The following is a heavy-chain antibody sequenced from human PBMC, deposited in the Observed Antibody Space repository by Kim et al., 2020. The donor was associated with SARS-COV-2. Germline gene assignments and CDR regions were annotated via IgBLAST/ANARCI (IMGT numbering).Heavy chain of an antibody. J-gene: IGHJ1*01. D-gene: IGHD3-10*01. V-gene: IGHV3-23*01. CDR3: AKDRGNGSGSYYKH. Sequence: AATGKGPFTISRDNARNTLYLQMNSLRARDTAVYYCAKDRGNGSGSYYKHWGQGTLVTVSS.